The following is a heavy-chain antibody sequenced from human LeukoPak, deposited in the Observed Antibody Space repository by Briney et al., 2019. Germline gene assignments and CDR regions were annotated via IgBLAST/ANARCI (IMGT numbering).Heavy chain of an antibody. Sequence: GGPLRLYCAASGFTFSSYEMNWVRQAPGKGLEWVSYISSSGSTIYYADSVKGRFTISRDNAKNSLYLQMNSLRAEDTAVYYCARVGYSSSRGFYGMDVWGQGTTVTVSS. CDR1: GFTFSSYE. V-gene: IGHV3-48*03. D-gene: IGHD6-13*01. CDR3: ARVGYSSSRGFYGMDV. J-gene: IGHJ6*02. CDR2: ISSSGSTI.